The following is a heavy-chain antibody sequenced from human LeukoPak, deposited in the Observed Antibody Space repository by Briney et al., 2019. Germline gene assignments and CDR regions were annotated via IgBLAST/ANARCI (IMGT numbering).Heavy chain of an antibody. CDR1: GFTVSNHA. D-gene: IGHD6-19*01. V-gene: IGHV3-23*01. CDR2: IGGSGSNT. Sequence: GGSLRLSCAASGFTVSNHAMRWVRQAPGKGLEWVSTIGGSGSNTFYADSVKGRFTISRDNSKNTLYLQMNSLRAEDSAVYYCAKGGRFSSGWAYDYWGQGMLVTVSS. J-gene: IGHJ4*02. CDR3: AKGGRFSSGWAYDY.